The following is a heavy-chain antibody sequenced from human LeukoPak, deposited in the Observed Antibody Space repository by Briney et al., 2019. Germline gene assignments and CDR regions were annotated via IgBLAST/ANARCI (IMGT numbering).Heavy chain of an antibody. V-gene: IGHV4-39*01. D-gene: IGHD4-17*01. J-gene: IGHJ6*02. CDR2: IYYSGST. CDR1: GGSISSSRYY. Sequence: PSETLSLTCTVSGGSISSSRYYWGWIRQPPGKGLEWIGSIYYSGSTYYNPSLKSRVTISVDTSKNQFSLKLSSVTAADTAVYYCARRWSTVTKYYYYGMDVWGQGTTVTVSS. CDR3: ARRWSTVTKYYYYGMDV.